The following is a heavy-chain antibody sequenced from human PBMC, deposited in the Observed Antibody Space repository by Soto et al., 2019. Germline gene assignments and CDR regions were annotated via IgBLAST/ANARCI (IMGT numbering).Heavy chain of an antibody. V-gene: IGHV4-30-4*01. CDR2: IYYSGST. J-gene: IGHJ4*02. D-gene: IGHD4-17*01. CDR1: GGSINNGDYY. Sequence: PSETLSLTCTVSGGSINNGDYYWSWIRQPPEKGLEWIGYIYYSGSTYYNPSLKSRVTISIDTSMNQFSLNLTSVTAADTAVYYCVRYSGAGVYFDYWGQGSRVPVS. CDR3: VRYSGAGVYFDY.